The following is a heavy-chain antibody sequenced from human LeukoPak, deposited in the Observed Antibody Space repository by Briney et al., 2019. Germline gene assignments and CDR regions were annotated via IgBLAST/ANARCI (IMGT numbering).Heavy chain of an antibody. CDR1: GGSFSGYY. CDR3: ARLHITPYCSSTSCPPGDAFDI. CDR2: INHSGST. V-gene: IGHV4-34*01. D-gene: IGHD2-2*01. Sequence: SETLSLTCAVYGGSFSGYYWSWIRQPPGKGLEWIGEINHSGSTNYNPPLKSRVTISVDTSKSQFSLKLSSVTAADTAVYYCARLHITPYCSSTSCPPGDAFDIWGQGTMVTVSS. J-gene: IGHJ3*02.